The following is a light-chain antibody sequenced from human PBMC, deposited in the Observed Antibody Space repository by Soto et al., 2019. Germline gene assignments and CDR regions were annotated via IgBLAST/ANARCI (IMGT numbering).Light chain of an antibody. CDR1: SSNIGKNYG. Sequence: QAVVTQPPSVSGAPGQRVTIPCTGISSNIGKNYGVHWYHHLPGAAPKLLIYDNIVRPSGVPDRFSGSKSGASASLAITGLQAEDEGDYYCQSYDSSLRAWVFGGGTKVTVL. J-gene: IGLJ3*02. CDR2: DNI. CDR3: QSYDSSLRAWV. V-gene: IGLV1-40*03.